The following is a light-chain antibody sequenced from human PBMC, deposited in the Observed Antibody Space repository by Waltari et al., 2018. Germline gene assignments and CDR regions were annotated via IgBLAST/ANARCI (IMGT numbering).Light chain of an antibody. J-gene: IGLJ3*02. CDR2: EGS. CDR1: SSDVGRYHL. CDR3: CSYAGSSTLV. V-gene: IGLV2-23*01. Sequence: QSALTQPASVSGSPGQSITISCTGTSSDVGRYHLVSWYQQHPGKAHKLMIYEGSKRPSGVSNRFSGSKSGNTASLTISGLQAEDEADYYCCSYAGSSTLVFGGGTKLTVL.